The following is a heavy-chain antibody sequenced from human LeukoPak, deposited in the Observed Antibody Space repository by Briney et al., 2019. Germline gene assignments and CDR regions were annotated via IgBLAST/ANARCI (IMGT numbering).Heavy chain of an antibody. CDR3: ARFPCSGDSCYSGIRAFDI. V-gene: IGHV4-34*01. J-gene: IGHJ3*02. D-gene: IGHD2-15*01. CDR2: INYSGST. Sequence: SETLSLTCSLYGGSFSGYYWNWIRQSPGKGLEWIGEINYSGSTNYNPSLKSRVTISVDTSKNQFSLRLRSVTAADTAVYYCARFPCSGDSCYSGIRAFDIWGQGTMVTVSS. CDR1: GGSFSGYY.